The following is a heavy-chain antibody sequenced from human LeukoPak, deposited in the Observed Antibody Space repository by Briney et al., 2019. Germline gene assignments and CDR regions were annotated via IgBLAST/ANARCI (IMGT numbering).Heavy chain of an antibody. D-gene: IGHD1-14*01. Sequence: ASVKVSCKASGYTFTSYYMRWVRQAPGQGLEWMGIISASGGSTSYAQKFQGRVTMTRDTSTSTVYMELRSLRSEDTAVYYSAREGSPGNSFDPWGQGTLVTVSS. V-gene: IGHV1-46*01. J-gene: IGHJ5*02. CDR1: GYTFTSYY. CDR2: ISASGGST. CDR3: AREGSPGNSFDP.